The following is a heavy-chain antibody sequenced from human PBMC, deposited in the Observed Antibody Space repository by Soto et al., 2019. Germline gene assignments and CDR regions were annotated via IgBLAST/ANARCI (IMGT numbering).Heavy chain of an antibody. J-gene: IGHJ5*02. CDR2: IYYSGST. Sequence: QLQLQESGPGLVKPSETLSLTCTVSGGSISSSSYYWGWIRQPPGKGLEWIGSIYYSGSTYYNPSLKSRVTISVDTSKNQFSLKLSSVTAADTAVYYCARHTVVVVPAAIRVGWFDPWGQGTLVTVSS. CDR1: GGSISSSSYY. D-gene: IGHD2-2*01. CDR3: ARHTVVVVPAAIRVGWFDP. V-gene: IGHV4-39*01.